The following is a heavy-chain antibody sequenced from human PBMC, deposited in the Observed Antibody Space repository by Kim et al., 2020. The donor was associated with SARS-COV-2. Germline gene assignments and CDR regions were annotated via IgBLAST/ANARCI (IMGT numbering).Heavy chain of an antibody. Sequence: EYAVSVTSRITINPTTSKNQFSQQLNSVTPEDTAVYYCARSGSYYEYWFDPWGQGTLVTVSS. CDR3: ARSGSYYEYWFDP. D-gene: IGHD1-26*01. J-gene: IGHJ5*02. V-gene: IGHV6-1*01.